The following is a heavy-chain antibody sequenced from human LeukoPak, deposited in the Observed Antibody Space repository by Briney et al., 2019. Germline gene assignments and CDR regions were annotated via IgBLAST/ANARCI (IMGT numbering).Heavy chain of an antibody. V-gene: IGHV3-30-3*01. CDR1: GFTFSSYA. CDR3: ATSGGVEMATISDY. CDR2: ISYDGSNK. J-gene: IGHJ4*02. Sequence: GGSLRLYGAASGFTFSSYAMHWVRPAPGKGLVWVAVISYDGSNKYYADSVKGRFTISRDNSKNTLYLQMNSLRAEDTAVYYCATSGGVEMATISDYWGQGTLVTVSS. D-gene: IGHD5-24*01.